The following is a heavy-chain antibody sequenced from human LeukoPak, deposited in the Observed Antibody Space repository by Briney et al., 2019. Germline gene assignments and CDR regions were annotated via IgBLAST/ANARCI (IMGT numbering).Heavy chain of an antibody. Sequence: PGGSLRLSCAASGFTVSSKYMSWVRQAPGKGLEWVSLIYSGGNTYYADSVKGRFTISRDNSKNTLYLQMNSLRAEDTAVYYCARERGAVGWFDPWDQGTLVTVSS. V-gene: IGHV3-53*01. CDR1: GFTVSSKY. CDR3: ARERGAVGWFDP. CDR2: IYSGGNT. D-gene: IGHD4/OR15-4a*01. J-gene: IGHJ5*02.